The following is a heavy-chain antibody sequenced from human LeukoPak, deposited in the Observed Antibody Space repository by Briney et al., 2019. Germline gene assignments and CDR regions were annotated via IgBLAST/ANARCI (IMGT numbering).Heavy chain of an antibody. V-gene: IGHV3-7*01. Sequence: GGSLRLSCAASGFVFSTYWMTWVRQAPGKGLEWVANINLDGTEEHYVDSSLKGRFTISRDNAKNSLYLQMASLRVEDTAVYYCASGRHDFLHWGQGTLVTVSS. CDR2: INLDGTEE. D-gene: IGHD3/OR15-3a*01. CDR3: ASGRHDFLH. CDR1: GFVFSTYW. J-gene: IGHJ4*02.